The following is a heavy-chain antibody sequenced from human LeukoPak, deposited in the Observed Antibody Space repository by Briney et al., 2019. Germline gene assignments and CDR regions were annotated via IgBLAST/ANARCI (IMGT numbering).Heavy chain of an antibody. CDR1: GFTFSSYA. CDR3: AKVPYSGSYFYFDY. Sequence: GASLRLSCAASGFTFSSYAMSWVRQAPGKGLEWVSAISGSGGSTYYADSVKGRFTISRDNSKNTLYLQMNSLRAEDTAVYYCAKVPYSGSYFYFDYWGQGTLVTVSS. D-gene: IGHD1-26*01. CDR2: ISGSGGST. V-gene: IGHV3-23*01. J-gene: IGHJ4*02.